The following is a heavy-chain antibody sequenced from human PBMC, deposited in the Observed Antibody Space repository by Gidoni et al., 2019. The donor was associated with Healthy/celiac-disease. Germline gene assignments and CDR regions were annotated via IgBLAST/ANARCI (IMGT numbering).Heavy chain of an antibody. J-gene: IGHJ5*02. Sequence: QVQLQQWCAGLLKPSETLSLTCAVYGGSFSGYYWSWIRQPPGKGLEWIGEINHSGSTNYNPSLKSRGTISVDTSKNQFSLKLSSVTAADTAVYYCARGPREVRGVIRGFDPWGQGTLVTVSS. CDR1: GGSFSGYY. D-gene: IGHD3-10*01. CDR2: INHSGST. CDR3: ARGPREVRGVIRGFDP. V-gene: IGHV4-34*01.